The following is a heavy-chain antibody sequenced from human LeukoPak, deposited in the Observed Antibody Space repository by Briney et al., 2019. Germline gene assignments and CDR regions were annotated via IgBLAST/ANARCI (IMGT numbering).Heavy chain of an antibody. CDR2: MNPNSGNT. J-gene: IGHJ6*03. CDR1: GYTFTSYD. V-gene: IGHV1-8*01. CDR3: ARASRRYCSSTSCYTGGDGNYYYYMDV. Sequence: ASVKVSCKASGYTFTSYDINWVRQATGQGLEWMGWMNPNSGNTGYAQKFQGRVTMTRNTSISTAYMELSSLRSEDTAVYYCARASRRYCSSTSCYTGGDGNYYYYMDVWGKGTTVTVSS. D-gene: IGHD2-2*02.